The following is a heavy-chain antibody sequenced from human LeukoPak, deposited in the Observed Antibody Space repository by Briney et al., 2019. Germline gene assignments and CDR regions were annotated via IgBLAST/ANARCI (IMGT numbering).Heavy chain of an antibody. Sequence: SETLSLTCTVAGGSISSGDYYWSWIRQPPGKGLEWIGYMYYSGSTYYNPSLKIRATISVDTSKNQFSLKLSSVTAADTAVYYCATPYYYDSSIDPWGQGTLVTVSS. J-gene: IGHJ5*02. D-gene: IGHD3-22*01. CDR1: GGSISSGDYY. CDR2: MYYSGST. CDR3: ATPYYYDSSIDP. V-gene: IGHV4-30-4*01.